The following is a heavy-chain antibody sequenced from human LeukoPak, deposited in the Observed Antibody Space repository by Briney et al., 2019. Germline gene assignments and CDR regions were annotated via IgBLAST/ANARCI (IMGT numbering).Heavy chain of an antibody. V-gene: IGHV1-46*01. J-gene: IGHJ4*02. CDR3: ARAPAYKTQWELPPLPTDY. D-gene: IGHD1-26*01. CDR1: GYTFSRYY. CDR2: MNSGGGTT. Sequence: GASVKVSCKASGYTFSRYYIHWVRQAPGQGLGWMGKMNSGGGTTTYAQKFQGRVTMTRDTPTSTVYMELSRLRSDDTAVYYCARAPAYKTQWELPPLPTDYWGQGTLVTVSS.